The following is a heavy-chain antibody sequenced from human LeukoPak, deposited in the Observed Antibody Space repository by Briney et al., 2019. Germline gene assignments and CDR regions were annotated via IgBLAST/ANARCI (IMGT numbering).Heavy chain of an antibody. J-gene: IGHJ6*03. CDR1: GFTFSDYE. CDR2: ISSSGTTT. D-gene: IGHD5-12*01. V-gene: IGHV3-48*03. Sequence: GGSLRLSCEGSGFTFSDYEMHWVRQAPGKGLTWISYISSSGTTTHYADSVKGRFTISRDNAKNSLYLQMNSLGAEDTAVYYCAVAGDYYYYMDVWGKGTTVTVSS. CDR3: AVAGDYYYYMDV.